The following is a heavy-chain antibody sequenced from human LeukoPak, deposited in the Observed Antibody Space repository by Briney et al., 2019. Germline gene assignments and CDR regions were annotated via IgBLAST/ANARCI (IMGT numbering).Heavy chain of an antibody. CDR3: ARGSGGSYWDYYHYYMDV. CDR2: INSDGSST. Sequence: GGSLRLSCAASGFTFSSYWMHWVRQAPGKGLVWVSRINSDGSSTSYADSVKGRFTISRDNAKNTLYLQMNSLRAEDTAVYYCARGSGGSYWDYYHYYMDVWGKGTTVTISS. CDR1: GFTFSSYW. V-gene: IGHV3-74*01. J-gene: IGHJ6*03. D-gene: IGHD1-26*01.